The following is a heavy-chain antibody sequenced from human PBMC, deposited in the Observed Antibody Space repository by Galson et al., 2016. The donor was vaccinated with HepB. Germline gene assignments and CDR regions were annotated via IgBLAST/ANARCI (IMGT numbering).Heavy chain of an antibody. CDR2: ISGRGGST. CDR3: ARWGHYYDSSAEPPVY. CDR1: GFTPITYA. Sequence: SLRLPCAASGFTPITYAMSWVRQAPGKGLEWVSTISGRGGSTYYADSVKGRFTISRANSKNTLYLQMNSLSAEDPAVYYCARWGHYYDSSAEPPVYWGQGTLVTVSS. J-gene: IGHJ4*02. D-gene: IGHD3-22*01. V-gene: IGHV3-23*01.